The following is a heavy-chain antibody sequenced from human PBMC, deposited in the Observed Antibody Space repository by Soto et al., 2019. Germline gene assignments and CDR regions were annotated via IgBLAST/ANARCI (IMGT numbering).Heavy chain of an antibody. J-gene: IGHJ5*02. CDR3: ARDQTTGDWFDA. Sequence: GGSLRLSCAASGFTFSGYNMNWVRQAPGKGLEWVSYISSTNSTKYYADSVKGRFTISRDNPKNSLYLQMNSLRDEDTAVYDCARDQTTGDWFDAWGQGALVTVSS. D-gene: IGHD4-17*01. V-gene: IGHV3-48*02. CDR2: ISSTNSTK. CDR1: GFTFSGYN.